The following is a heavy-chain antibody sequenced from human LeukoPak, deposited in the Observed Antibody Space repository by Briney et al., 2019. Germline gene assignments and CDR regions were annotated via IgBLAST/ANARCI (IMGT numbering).Heavy chain of an antibody. CDR1: GFTFSSYA. J-gene: IGHJ4*02. Sequence: PGGSLRLSCAASGFTFSSYAMSWVRQAPGKGLEWVSAISGSGGSTYYADSVKGRFTISRDNSKNTLYLQMNSLRAEDTAVYYCARGMDDSSGYPYAFDYWGQGTLVTVSS. CDR2: ISGSGGST. D-gene: IGHD3-22*01. CDR3: ARGMDDSSGYPYAFDY. V-gene: IGHV3-23*01.